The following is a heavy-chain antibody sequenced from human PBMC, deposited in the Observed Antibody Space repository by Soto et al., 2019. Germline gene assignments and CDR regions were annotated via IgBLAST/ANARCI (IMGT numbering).Heavy chain of an antibody. CDR3: AREGSGSSYYYYGMDV. J-gene: IGHJ6*02. D-gene: IGHD3-10*01. Sequence: SETLSLTCTVSGGSISSGDYYWSWIRQPPGKGLEWIGYIYYSGSTDYNPSLNSRVTISVDTSKNQFSLKLSSVTAADTAVYYCAREGSGSSYYYYGMDVWGQGTTVTVSS. CDR1: GGSISSGDYY. CDR2: IYYSGST. V-gene: IGHV4-30-4*01.